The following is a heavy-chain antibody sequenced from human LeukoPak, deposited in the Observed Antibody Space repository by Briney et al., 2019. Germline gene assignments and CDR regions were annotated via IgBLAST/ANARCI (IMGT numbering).Heavy chain of an antibody. J-gene: IGHJ4*02. V-gene: IGHV4-39*01. CDR1: TGSISSSSYY. CDR3: ARLSLRQPSTVIKKASYSFDY. Sequence: PSETLSLTCTVSTGSISSSSYYWGWIRQPPGKGLEWIGNMYYSGSIYYNPSLQSRVTISVDTSKNQCSLKLSSVTAADTAVYYCARLSLRQPSTVIKKASYSFDYWGQGTLVTVSS. CDR2: MYYSGSI. D-gene: IGHD4-23*01.